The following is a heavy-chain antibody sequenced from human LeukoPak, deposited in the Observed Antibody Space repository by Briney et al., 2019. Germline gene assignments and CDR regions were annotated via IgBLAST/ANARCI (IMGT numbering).Heavy chain of an antibody. D-gene: IGHD2-21*02. CDR2: ISHDGSNK. CDR3: AKDGTHTTWYSEGAFDI. J-gene: IGHJ3*02. CDR1: GFTFSSSG. Sequence: QAGGSLRLSCAASGFTFSSSGMHWVRQAPGKGLEWVAVISHDGSNKYYADSVKGRFTISRDNSKKTLYLQMSSLRAEDTAVYFCAKDGTHTTWYSEGAFDIWGQGTMVTVSS. V-gene: IGHV3-30*18.